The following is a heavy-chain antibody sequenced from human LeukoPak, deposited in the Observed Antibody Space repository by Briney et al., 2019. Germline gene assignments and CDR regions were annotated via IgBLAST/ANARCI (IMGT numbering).Heavy chain of an antibody. Sequence: PGGSLRLSCAASGVTFSSHSMNWIRQAPGKGLEWISFIDYGGSTIYYADSVKGRFTISRDDAKNSLYLHMNRLRAEDTAIYYLARKYDSRARFDPWGQGTLVTVSS. D-gene: IGHD4-11*01. CDR3: ARKYDSRARFDP. CDR1: GVTFSSHS. CDR2: IDYGGSTI. V-gene: IGHV3-48*01. J-gene: IGHJ5*02.